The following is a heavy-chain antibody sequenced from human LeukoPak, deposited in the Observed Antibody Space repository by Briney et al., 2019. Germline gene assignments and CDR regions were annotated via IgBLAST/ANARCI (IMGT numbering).Heavy chain of an antibody. Sequence: SETLSLTCTVSGGSINSYYWSWIRQPPGKGLEWIGYIYYSGSTYYNPSLKSRVTISVDTSKNQFSLKLSSVTAADTAVYYCASPTYCSGGSCYRAFDIWGQGTMVTVSS. CDR2: IYYSGST. CDR3: ASPTYCSGGSCYRAFDI. J-gene: IGHJ3*02. CDR1: GGSINSYY. V-gene: IGHV4-59*04. D-gene: IGHD2-15*01.